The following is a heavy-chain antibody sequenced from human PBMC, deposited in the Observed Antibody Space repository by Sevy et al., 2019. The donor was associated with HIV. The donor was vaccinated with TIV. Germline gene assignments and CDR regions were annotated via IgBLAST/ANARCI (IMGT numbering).Heavy chain of an antibody. D-gene: IGHD2-15*01. J-gene: IGHJ4*02. CDR3: PKSPPRCSGGTCSFDY. Sequence: GGSLRLSCAASGFTFSSYAMSWVRQAPGKGLEWVSAISGSGGSTYYADSVKGRFTISRDNSKNTLYLQMNSLRAEDTAVYYCPKSPPRCSGGTCSFDYWGQGTWSPSPQ. CDR2: ISGSGGST. V-gene: IGHV3-23*01. CDR1: GFTFSSYA.